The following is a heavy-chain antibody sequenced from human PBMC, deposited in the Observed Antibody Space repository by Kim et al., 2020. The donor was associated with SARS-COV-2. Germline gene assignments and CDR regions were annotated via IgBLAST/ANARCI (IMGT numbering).Heavy chain of an antibody. CDR3: AISHMGFDY. V-gene: IGHV3-21*01. J-gene: IGHJ4*02. CDR2: ISSSSSYI. CDR1: GFTFSSYT. Sequence: GGSLRLSCAASGFTFSSYTMNWVRQAPGKGLEWVSFISSSSSYISYADSGKGRFTISRDNAKNSLYLQMNSLRAEDTAIYYCAISHMGFDYWGQGTLVTVSS.